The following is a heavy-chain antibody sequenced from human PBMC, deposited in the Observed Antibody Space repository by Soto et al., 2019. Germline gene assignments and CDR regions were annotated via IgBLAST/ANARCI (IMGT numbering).Heavy chain of an antibody. J-gene: IGHJ6*02. V-gene: IGHV4-59*02. Sequence: TSETLSLTGTVSDGSVSSFDCSWLRQPPWKGLEWLGYIFQSEAPTFNPSLKSRLTMSIDPTKNQLSLSLTSVATADTAVYYCARSNTGNYYYYALDVLGPGTSVTVSS. CDR3: ARSNTGNYYYYALDV. CDR2: IFQSEAP. CDR1: DGSVSSFD.